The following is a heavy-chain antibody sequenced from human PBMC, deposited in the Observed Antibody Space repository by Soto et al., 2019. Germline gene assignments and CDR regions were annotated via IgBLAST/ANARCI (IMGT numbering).Heavy chain of an antibody. V-gene: IGHV4-39*01. D-gene: IGHD4-17*01. CDR2: IYYSGST. J-gene: IGHJ4*02. Sequence: QLQLQESGPGLVKPSETLSLTCTVSGGSISSSSYYWGWIRQPPGKGLEWIGSIYYSGSTYYNPSLKSRVTISVDTSKNQFSLKLSSVTAADMAVYYCARRVGTVTYYFDYWGQGTLVTVSS. CDR3: ARRVGTVTYYFDY. CDR1: GGSISSSSYY.